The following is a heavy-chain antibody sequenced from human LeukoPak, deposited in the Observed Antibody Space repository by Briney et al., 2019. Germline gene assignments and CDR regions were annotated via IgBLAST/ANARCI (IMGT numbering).Heavy chain of an antibody. CDR2: TYSGGST. CDR1: GFSVITNH. CDR3: AREQVVVTGVSVRHYYYYMDV. Sequence: GGSLRLSCAASGFSVITNHMTWVCQAPGKGLECVSITYSGGSTFYADSVKGRFTISRDNSKNALYLQMNSLRAEDTAVYYCAREQVVVTGVSVRHYYYYMDVWGKGTTVTVSS. V-gene: IGHV3-53*01. J-gene: IGHJ6*03. D-gene: IGHD3-22*01.